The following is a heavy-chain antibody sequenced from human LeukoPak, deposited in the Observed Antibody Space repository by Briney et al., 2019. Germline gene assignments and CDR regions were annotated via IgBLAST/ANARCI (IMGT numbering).Heavy chain of an antibody. V-gene: IGHV4-4*07. J-gene: IGHJ4*02. CDR3: ARMVPAGTHNY. CDR1: GGSVNSYY. CDR2: IYASGGN. Sequence: SETLSLTCTVSGGSVNSYYWSWLRQPAGKGREWIGYIYASGGNDYNPSLKSRVTMSLDMAKNQFSLRLASVTAADTAVYFCARMVPAGTHNYWGQGLLVTVSS. D-gene: IGHD6-19*01.